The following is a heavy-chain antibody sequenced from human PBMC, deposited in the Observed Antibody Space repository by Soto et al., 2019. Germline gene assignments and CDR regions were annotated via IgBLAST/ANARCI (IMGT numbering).Heavy chain of an antibody. CDR2: ISGSAGRT. D-gene: IGHD2-2*01. CDR3: AKVTSARVCYFGLDV. CDR1: GFTFSTYA. Sequence: PAGSLRLSLTASGFTFSTYAMGSVRQAPGKGLEWVSIISGSAGRTYYADSVKGRFTVSRDNSKNTLYLQMNSLRAEDTAVYYCAKVTSARVCYFGLDVWGQETTVTVSS. V-gene: IGHV3-23*01. J-gene: IGHJ6*02.